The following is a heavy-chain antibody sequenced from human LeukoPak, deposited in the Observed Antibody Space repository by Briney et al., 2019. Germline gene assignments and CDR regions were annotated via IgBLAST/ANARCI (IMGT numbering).Heavy chain of an antibody. CDR1: GYTFTSYD. D-gene: IGHD2-15*01. CDR2: MNPNSGNT. J-gene: IGHJ4*02. V-gene: IGHV1-8*01. Sequence: ASVKVSCKASGYTFTSYDINWVRQATGQGLEWMGWMNPNSGNTGYAQKFQGRVTMTRDTSISTAYMELSRLRSDDTAVYYCARGYCSGGSCYFIFDYWGQGTLVTVSS. CDR3: ARGYCSGGSCYFIFDY.